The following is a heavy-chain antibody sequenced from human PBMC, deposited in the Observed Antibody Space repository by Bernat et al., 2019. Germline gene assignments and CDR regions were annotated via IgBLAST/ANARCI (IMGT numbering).Heavy chain of an antibody. Sequence: QVQLVQSGAEVKKPGASVKVSCKASGYTFTNYGIAWVRQAPGQGLEWMGWIRTYNGDTKYAQKFQDRVTMTSDTSTSTAYLERRSLGSDDTVGYFCARDPSRSSWFGYDFDFWGQGALVTVSS. CDR3: ARDPSRSSWFGYDFDF. J-gene: IGHJ4*02. V-gene: IGHV1-18*01. D-gene: IGHD6-13*01. CDR1: GYTFTNYG. CDR2: IRTYNGDT.